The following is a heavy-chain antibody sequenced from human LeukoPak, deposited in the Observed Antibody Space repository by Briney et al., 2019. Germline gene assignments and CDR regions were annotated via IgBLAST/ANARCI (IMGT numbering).Heavy chain of an antibody. J-gene: IGHJ4*02. CDR3: ASVYSSSWYGYYFDY. Sequence: GGSLRLSCAASGFTFDDYGMSWVRQAPGKGLEWISGVNWNGGSTGYADSVKGRFTISRDNAKNSLYLQMNSLRAEDTALYYCASVYSSSWYGYYFDYWGQGTLVTVSS. CDR1: GFTFDDYG. D-gene: IGHD6-13*01. CDR2: VNWNGGST. V-gene: IGHV3-20*04.